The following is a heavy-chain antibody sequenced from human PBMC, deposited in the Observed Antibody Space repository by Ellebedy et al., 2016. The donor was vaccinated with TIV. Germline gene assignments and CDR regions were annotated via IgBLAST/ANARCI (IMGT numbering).Heavy chain of an antibody. J-gene: IGHJ4*02. CDR1: GYTFTSYA. V-gene: IGHV1-3*01. D-gene: IGHD3-22*01. CDR3: ARDGSSSWYEWYVSYYYDSSGYYYELDY. CDR2: INAGNGNT. Sequence: AASVKVSCKASGYTFTSYAMHWVRQAPGQRLEWMRWINAGNGNTKYSQKFQGRVTITRDTSASTAYMELSSLRSEDTAVYYCARDGSSSWYEWYVSYYYDSSGYYYELDYWGQGTLVTVSS.